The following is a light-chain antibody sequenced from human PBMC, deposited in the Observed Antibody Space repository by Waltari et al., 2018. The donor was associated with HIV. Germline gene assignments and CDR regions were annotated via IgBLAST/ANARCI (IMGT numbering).Light chain of an antibody. CDR2: QNT. V-gene: IGLV3-1*01. CDR1: ELGNKY. CDR3: QAWDSSTDVV. Sequence: SYHLTQPPSVSVSPGQTATITSSGDELGNKYTCWYQQRPGQSPVLVIAQNTKRPSGISERFSGSASGNTATLTISGTQAGDEADCYCQAWDSSTDVVCGGGTKLTVL. J-gene: IGLJ3*02.